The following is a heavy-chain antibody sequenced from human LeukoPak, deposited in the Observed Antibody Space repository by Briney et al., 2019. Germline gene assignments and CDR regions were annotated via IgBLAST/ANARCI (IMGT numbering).Heavy chain of an antibody. CDR2: IYYSGST. J-gene: IGHJ2*01. V-gene: IGHV4-59*01. D-gene: IGHD5-24*01. Sequence: SETLSLTCTVSGGSISSYYWSCIRQPPGKGLEWIGYIYYSGSTNYNPSLKSRVTISVDTSKNHFSLKLSSVTAADTAVYYCARRYGDGYNSPYWYFDLWGRGTLVTVSS. CDR3: ARRYGDGYNSPYWYFDL. CDR1: GGSISSYY.